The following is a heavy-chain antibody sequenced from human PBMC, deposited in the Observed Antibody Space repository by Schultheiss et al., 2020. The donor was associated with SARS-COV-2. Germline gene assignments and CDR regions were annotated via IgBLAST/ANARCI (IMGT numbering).Heavy chain of an antibody. CDR3: ARRYGSESYYKEY. D-gene: IGHD3-10*01. V-gene: IGHV3-33*01. Sequence: GGSLRLSCAASGFTFSSYGMHWVRQAPGKGLEWVAVIWYDGSNKYYADSVKGRFTISRDNAKNSLYLQMNSLRAEDTAVYYCARRYGSESYYKEYWGQGTLVTVSS. CDR2: IWYDGSNK. J-gene: IGHJ4*02. CDR1: GFTFSSYG.